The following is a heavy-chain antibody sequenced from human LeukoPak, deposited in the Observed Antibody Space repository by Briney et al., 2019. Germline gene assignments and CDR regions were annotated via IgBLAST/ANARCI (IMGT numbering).Heavy chain of an antibody. CDR2: ISGSGGST. V-gene: IGHV3-23*01. Sequence: GGSLRLSCAASGFTVSSNYLIWVRQAPGKGLEWVSAISGSGGSTYYADSVKGRFTISRDNSKNTLYLQMNSLRAEDTAVYYCARRGSWGAAGTFDYWGQGTLVTVSS. J-gene: IGHJ4*02. CDR3: ARRGSWGAAGTFDY. D-gene: IGHD6-13*01. CDR1: GFTVSSNY.